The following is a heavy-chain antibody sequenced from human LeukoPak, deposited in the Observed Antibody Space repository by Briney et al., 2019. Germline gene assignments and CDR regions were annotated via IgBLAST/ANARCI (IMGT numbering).Heavy chain of an antibody. CDR2: IYSAGST. V-gene: IGHV3-53*01. CDR3: ARINVGNTYYFDY. D-gene: IGHD1-26*01. J-gene: IGHJ4*02. CDR1: GFIVSSNY. Sequence: GGSLRLSCAAYGFIVSSNYMSWVRQAPGKGLEWVSVIYSAGSTYYADSVKGRFTISRDNSKNTLYLQMNSLRAEDTAIYYCARINVGNTYYFDYWGQGTLVTVSS.